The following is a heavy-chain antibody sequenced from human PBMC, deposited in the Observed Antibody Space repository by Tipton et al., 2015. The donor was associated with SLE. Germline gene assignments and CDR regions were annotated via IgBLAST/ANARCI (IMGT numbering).Heavy chain of an antibody. CDR3: AGDDYASGIT. CDR2: ISSSSRYI. J-gene: IGHJ5*02. Sequence: SLRLPCVTSGFSFSVYAMNWVRQAPGKGLEWVSSISSSSRYIYHAESLKGRFTISRDNAKNSLYLQMNSLRVEDTAVYFCAGDDYASGITWGQGTLVTVSS. V-gene: IGHV3-21*03. D-gene: IGHD3-10*01. CDR1: GFSFSVYA.